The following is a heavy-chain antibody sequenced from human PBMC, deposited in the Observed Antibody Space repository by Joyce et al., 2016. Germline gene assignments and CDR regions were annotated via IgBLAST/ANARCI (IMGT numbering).Heavy chain of an antibody. D-gene: IGHD2/OR15-2a*01. CDR2: ISGSGGRT. Sequence: EVQVLESGGGLVQPGGSLRLSCAASELTFSSYAMTWVRQAPWKGLEWVSAISGSGGRTHYADSVKGRFTISRDNSKNTLYLQMNSLRAEDTAIYYCAKLLYAQYYYGMDVWGQGTTVTVSS. J-gene: IGHJ6*02. CDR3: AKLLYAQYYYGMDV. V-gene: IGHV3-23*01. CDR1: ELTFSSYA.